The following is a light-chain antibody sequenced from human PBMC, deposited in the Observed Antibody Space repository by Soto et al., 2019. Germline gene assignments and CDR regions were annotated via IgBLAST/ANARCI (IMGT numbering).Light chain of an antibody. J-gene: IGLJ1*01. CDR1: TSDVGGSNY. CDR3: SSYSSSSTPYV. V-gene: IGLV2-14*01. Sequence: ALTQPTSVSGSPGQSITISCTGTTSDVGGSNYVSWYQQHPGNAPNLIIFEVHNRPSGVSNRFSGSKSGNTASLTISGLQAEDEAEYYCSSYSSSSTPYVFGTGTKVTVL. CDR2: EVH.